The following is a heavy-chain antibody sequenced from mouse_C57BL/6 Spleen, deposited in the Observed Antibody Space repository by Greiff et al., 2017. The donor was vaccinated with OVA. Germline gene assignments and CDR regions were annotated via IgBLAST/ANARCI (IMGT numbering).Heavy chain of an antibody. CDR2: ISYDGSN. Sequence: VQLQQSGPGLVKPSQSLSLTCSVTGYSITSGYYWDWIRQFPGNKLEWMGYISYDGSNNYNPSLKNRISITRDTSKNQFFLKLNSVTTEDTATYYCARDYSNYVAWFAYWGQGTLVTVSA. D-gene: IGHD2-5*01. V-gene: IGHV3-6*01. CDR3: ARDYSNYVAWFAY. CDR1: GYSITSGYY. J-gene: IGHJ3*01.